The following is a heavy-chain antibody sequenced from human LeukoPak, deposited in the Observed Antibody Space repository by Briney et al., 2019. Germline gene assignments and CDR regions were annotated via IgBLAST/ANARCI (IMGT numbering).Heavy chain of an antibody. D-gene: IGHD2-15*01. J-gene: IGHJ4*02. CDR2: INSYGSRT. CDR3: ARELAGVVAFDY. Sequence: GGSLRLSCAASGFTFSSYWMHWVRQAPGKGLTWVSRINSYGSRTTYADSVKGRFTISRDNAKSTLYLQMNNLRAEDTAVYYCARELAGVVAFDYWGQGTLVTVSS. CDR1: GFTFSSYW. V-gene: IGHV3-74*01.